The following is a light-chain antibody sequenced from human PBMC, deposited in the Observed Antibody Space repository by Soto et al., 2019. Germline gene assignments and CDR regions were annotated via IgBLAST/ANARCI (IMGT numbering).Light chain of an antibody. V-gene: IGLV2-8*01. CDR2: EVT. J-gene: IGLJ3*02. Sequence: QSVLTQPASESGSPGQSVTISCTGTSSDVGGYNYVSWYQQYPGRAPKLMIYEVTKRPSGVPDRFSGFKYGNTASLTVSGLQAEDEADYYCSSYAASNNFYFVFGGGTKVTVL. CDR3: SSYAASNNFYFV. CDR1: SSDVGGYNY.